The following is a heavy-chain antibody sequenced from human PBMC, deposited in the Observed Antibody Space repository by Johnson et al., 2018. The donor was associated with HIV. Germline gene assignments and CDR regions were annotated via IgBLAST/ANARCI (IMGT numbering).Heavy chain of an antibody. CDR1: GFTVSYNY. CDR2: IYSDSDT. J-gene: IGHJ3*02. Sequence: VQLVESGGGLVQPGGSLRLSCAASGFTVSYNYMNWVRQAPGKGLEWVSIIYSDSDTYYADSVKGRFTISRDNSKNTLYLQMNSLRAEAPAVYYFAGEQLVLGSFRSDAFDIWGQGTMVTVSS. V-gene: IGHV3-66*01. CDR3: AGEQLVLGSFRSDAFDI. D-gene: IGHD6-13*01.